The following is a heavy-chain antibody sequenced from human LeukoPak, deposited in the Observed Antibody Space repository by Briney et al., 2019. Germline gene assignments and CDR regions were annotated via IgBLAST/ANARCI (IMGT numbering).Heavy chain of an antibody. CDR2: IYYSGST. Sequence: ASETLSLTCTVSGGSISSYYWSWIRQPPGKGLEWIGYIYYSGSTNYNPSLKSRVTISVDTSKNQFSLKLSSVTAADTAVYYCARAPPYCTNGVCYFYYGMDVWGQGTTVTVSS. J-gene: IGHJ6*02. D-gene: IGHD2-8*01. V-gene: IGHV4-59*01. CDR3: ARAPPYCTNGVCYFYYGMDV. CDR1: GGSISSYY.